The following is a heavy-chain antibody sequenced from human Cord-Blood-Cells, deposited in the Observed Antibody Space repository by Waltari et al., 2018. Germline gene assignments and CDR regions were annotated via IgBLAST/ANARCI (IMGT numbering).Heavy chain of an antibody. J-gene: IGHJ6*02. CDR1: GGTFSIYA. CDR2: IIPIFCTA. CDR3: ASCLRIHYNNGMDV. Sequence: GSSVKVPCKASGGTFSIYAIILLRQAPGHGLEWMGGIIPIFCTANYAQKCHGRVTITADESTSTAYMELGSLGSEDTAVYYCASCLRIHYNNGMDVWGQGTTVTVAS. D-gene: IGHD2-21*01. V-gene: IGHV1-69*01.